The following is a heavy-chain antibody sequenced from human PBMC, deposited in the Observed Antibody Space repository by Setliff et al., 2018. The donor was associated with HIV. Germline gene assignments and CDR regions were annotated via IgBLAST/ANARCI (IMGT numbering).Heavy chain of an antibody. J-gene: IGHJ4*02. CDR3: ARVGIITSGIDY. D-gene: IGHD3-9*01. CDR2: ITDKSSYR. V-gene: IGHV3-21*06. Sequence: GESLKISCATSNFTFSRYTLSWVRQAPGKGLEWVSSITDKSSYRFYADSVKGRFTISRDNANNLMFLQMNSLTVEDTAIYFCARVGIITSGIDYWGQGALVTVSS. CDR1: NFTFSRYT.